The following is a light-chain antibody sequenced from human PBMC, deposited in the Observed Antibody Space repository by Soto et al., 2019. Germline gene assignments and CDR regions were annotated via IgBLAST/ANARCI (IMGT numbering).Light chain of an antibody. V-gene: IGLV2-14*02. CDR2: EGT. CDR3: SSYTSSSAYV. J-gene: IGLJ1*01. CDR1: SSDVGSYNL. Sequence: QSALTQPASVSGSPGQSITISCFGTSSDVGSYNLVSWYQLHPGKAPQLMIYEGTKRPSGVSNRFSGSKSGNTASLTISGLQAEDEADYYCSSYTSSSAYVFGTGTKLTVL.